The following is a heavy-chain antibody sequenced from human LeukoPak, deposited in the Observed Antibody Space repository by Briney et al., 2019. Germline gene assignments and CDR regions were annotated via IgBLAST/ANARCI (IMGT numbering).Heavy chain of an antibody. J-gene: IGHJ2*01. CDR1: GGSISSYY. V-gene: IGHV4-59*01. Sequence: PSETLSLTCTVSGGSISSYYWSWIRQPPGKGLEWIGYIYYSGSTNYNPSLKSRVTISVDTSKNRFSLKLSSVTAADTAVYYCARGAAPYWYFDLWGRGTLVTVSS. CDR3: ARGAAPYWYFDL. CDR2: IYYSGST. D-gene: IGHD2-15*01.